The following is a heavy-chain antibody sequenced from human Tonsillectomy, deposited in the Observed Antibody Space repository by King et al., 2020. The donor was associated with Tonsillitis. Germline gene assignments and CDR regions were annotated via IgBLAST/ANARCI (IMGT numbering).Heavy chain of an antibody. V-gene: IGHV3-48*01. J-gene: IGHJ4*02. CDR2: ISRSIDTI. D-gene: IGHD3-9*01. CDR3: ARSYYDILTGYSLSGVFDY. Sequence: DVQLVESGGGLVQPGGSLRLSCAASGFTFSSYSMTWVRQAPGKGLEWVSYISRSIDTIYYADSVKGRFTVSRDNAKNSLYLQMNSLRAEDTAVYYCARSYYDILTGYSLSGVFDYWGQGTLVTVSS. CDR1: GFTFSSYS.